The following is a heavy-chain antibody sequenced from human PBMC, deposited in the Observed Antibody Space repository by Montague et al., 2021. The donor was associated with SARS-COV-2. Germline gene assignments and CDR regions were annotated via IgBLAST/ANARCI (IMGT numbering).Heavy chain of an antibody. Sequence: SETLSLTCAVHGGSFSGHYWGWIRQPPGKGLEWIGEINNSGSTNYNPSLKSRVTISVDTSKNQFSLKLHSVTAADTAVYYCARGRIEVSMIVVVLTGASYYMDVWGKGTTVTVSS. CDR3: ARGRIEVSMIVVVLTGASYYMDV. D-gene: IGHD3-22*01. CDR2: INNSGST. CDR1: GGSFSGHY. J-gene: IGHJ6*03. V-gene: IGHV4-34*01.